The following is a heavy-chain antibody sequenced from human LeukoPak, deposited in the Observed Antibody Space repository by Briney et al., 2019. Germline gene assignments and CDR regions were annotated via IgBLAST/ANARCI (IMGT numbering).Heavy chain of an antibody. CDR1: GGSFSGYY. CDR2: ISGSGGST. V-gene: IGHV3-23*01. Sequence: ETLSVTCAVYGGSFSGYYWSWVRQAPGKGLEWVSAISGSGGSTYYADSVKGRFTISRDNSKNTLYLQMNSLRAEDTAVYYCAKLTSGTTPVVAFDIWGQGTMVTVSS. CDR3: AKLTSGTTPVVAFDI. D-gene: IGHD1-1*01. J-gene: IGHJ3*02.